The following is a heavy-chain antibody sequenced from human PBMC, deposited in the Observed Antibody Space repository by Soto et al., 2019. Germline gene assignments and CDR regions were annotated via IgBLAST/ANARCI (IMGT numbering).Heavy chain of an antibody. D-gene: IGHD3-10*01. Sequence: QVQMVQSGAEVKKPGSSARVSCKVSGGTFSRHSISWVRQAPGQGLEWMGGIITIFDATQYAQKFQGRLTITADESTTTFHLDLSGLRPEETAIYYCARDLTSVRGSWGQGTLVTVS. CDR3: ARDLTSVRGS. J-gene: IGHJ4*02. CDR1: GGTFSRHS. CDR2: IITIFDAT. V-gene: IGHV1-69*01.